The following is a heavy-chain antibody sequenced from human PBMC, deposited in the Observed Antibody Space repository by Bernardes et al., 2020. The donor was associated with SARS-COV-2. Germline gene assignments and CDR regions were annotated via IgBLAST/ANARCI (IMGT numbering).Heavy chain of an antibody. D-gene: IGHD6-13*01. J-gene: IGHJ4*02. Sequence: SEPLSLTCAVYGGSFSGYYWSWIRQPPGKGLEWIGEINHSGSTNYNPSLKSRVTISVDTSKNQFSLKLSSVTAADTAVYYCARGSRSSWRGRLFDYWGQGTLVTVSS. V-gene: IGHV4-34*01. CDR2: INHSGST. CDR1: GGSFSGYY. CDR3: ARGSRSSWRGRLFDY.